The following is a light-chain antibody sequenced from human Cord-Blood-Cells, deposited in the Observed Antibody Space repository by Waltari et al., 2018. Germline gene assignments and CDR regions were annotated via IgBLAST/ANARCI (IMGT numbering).Light chain of an antibody. J-gene: IGKJ1*01. CDR2: AAS. CDR1: QSISSY. V-gene: IGKV1-39*01. Sequence: DIKMTQSPSSLSASVGDRVTITCRASQSISSYLNWYQQKPGKAPKLLIYAASSLQSGVPSRFSGSGSGTDFTITISSRQPADFATYYCQQSYSTPKTFGQGTKVEIK. CDR3: QQSYSTPKT.